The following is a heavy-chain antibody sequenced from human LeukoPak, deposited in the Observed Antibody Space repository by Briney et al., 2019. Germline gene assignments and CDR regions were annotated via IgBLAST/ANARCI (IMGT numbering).Heavy chain of an antibody. D-gene: IGHD6-19*01. V-gene: IGHV3-23*01. CDR3: TGGGWSTDAFDI. J-gene: IGHJ3*02. Sequence: GGSLRLSCAASRFTFSNAWMSWVRQAPGKGLEWVSGITGSGGSTNYADSVKGRFTISRDNSKNTLYLQMSSLRAEDTAVYYCTGGGWSTDAFDIWGQGTMVTVSS. CDR1: RFTFSNAW. CDR2: ITGSGGST.